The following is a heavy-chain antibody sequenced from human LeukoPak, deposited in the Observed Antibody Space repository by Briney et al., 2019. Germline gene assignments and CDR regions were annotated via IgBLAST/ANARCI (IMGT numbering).Heavy chain of an antibody. J-gene: IGHJ4*02. CDR2: IYPGDSDT. V-gene: IGHV5-51*01. Sequence: GESLQISCEGSGYSFTSSWIGWVRQMPGKGLEWMGIIYPGDSDTRYSPSFQGQVTISADKSIGTAYLQWSSLKASDTAMYYCARQGPISGWKYWGQGTLVTVSS. CDR3: ARQGPISGWKY. D-gene: IGHD6-19*01. CDR1: GYSFTSSW.